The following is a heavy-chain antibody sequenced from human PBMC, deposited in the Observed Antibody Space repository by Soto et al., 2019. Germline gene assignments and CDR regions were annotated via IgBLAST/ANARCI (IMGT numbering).Heavy chain of an antibody. CDR2: IYYSGST. Sequence: SETLSLTCTVSGGSISSYCWRWIRQPPGKGLEWIGYIYYSGSTNYNPSLKSRVTISVDTSKNQFSLKLSSVTAADTAVYYCARQHYYDSSGYYNLNWCQAPLVTVFS. CDR1: GGSISSYC. V-gene: IGHV4-59*01. D-gene: IGHD3-22*01. J-gene: IGHJ4*02. CDR3: ARQHYYDSSGYYNLN.